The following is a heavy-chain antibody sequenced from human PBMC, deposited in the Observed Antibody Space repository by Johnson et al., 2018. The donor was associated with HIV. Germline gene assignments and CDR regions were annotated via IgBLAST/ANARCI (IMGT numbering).Heavy chain of an antibody. CDR1: GFTFSDYY. CDR2: ISSSGSTI. J-gene: IGHJ3*02. Sequence: QVLLVESGGGLVRPGGSLRLSCAASGFTFSDYYMNWIRQAPGQGLEWVSYISSSGSTIYYADSVKGRFTISRANAKNSLYLQMNSLRAEDTAVYYCARSIVGAIVDAFDIWGQGTMVTVSS. D-gene: IGHD1-26*01. CDR3: ARSIVGAIVDAFDI. V-gene: IGHV3-11*04.